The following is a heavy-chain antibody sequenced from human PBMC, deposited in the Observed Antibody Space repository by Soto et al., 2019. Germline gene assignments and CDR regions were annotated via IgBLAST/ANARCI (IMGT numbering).Heavy chain of an antibody. D-gene: IGHD5-18*01. CDR2: ISAYNGNT. CDR3: ASPVGYSIGSYGWYFDL. Sequence: ASVKVSCKASGYTFTSYGVSWVRQAPGQGLEWMGWISAYNGNTNYAQKLQGRVTMTTDTSTSTAYMELRSLRSDDTAVYYCASPVGYSIGSYGWYFDLWVRGTLVTVS. V-gene: IGHV1-18*01. J-gene: IGHJ2*01. CDR1: GYTFTSYG.